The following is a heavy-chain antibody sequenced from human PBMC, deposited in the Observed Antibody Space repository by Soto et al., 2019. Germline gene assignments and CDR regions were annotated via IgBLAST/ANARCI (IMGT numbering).Heavy chain of an antibody. J-gene: IGHJ6*02. D-gene: IGHD3-22*01. CDR3: ASTRDNYDSSGPDYYYGMDV. V-gene: IGHV1-18*01. CDR1: GYTFTSYG. CDR2: ISAYNGNT. Sequence: ASVKVSCKASGYTFTSYGISWVRQAPGQGLEWMGWISAYNGNTNYAQKLQGRATMTTDTSTSTAYMELRSLRSDDTAVYYCASTRDNYDSSGPDYYYGMDVWGQGTTVTVSS.